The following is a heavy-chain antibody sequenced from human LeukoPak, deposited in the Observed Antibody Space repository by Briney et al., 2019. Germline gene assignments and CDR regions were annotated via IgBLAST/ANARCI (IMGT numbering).Heavy chain of an antibody. CDR1: GDSISSGSYY. D-gene: IGHD3-22*01. CDR2: ISYSGRT. J-gene: IGHJ4*02. Sequence: SETLSLTCTVSGDSISSGSYYWGWIRQPPGKGLEWIATISYSGRTYYNPSLKSRVTMSVDTSKNQFSLKLSSVTAADTAVYYCARGGYYYDSSGYDYYFDYWGQGTLVTVSS. V-gene: IGHV4-39*01. CDR3: ARGGYYYDSSGYDYYFDY.